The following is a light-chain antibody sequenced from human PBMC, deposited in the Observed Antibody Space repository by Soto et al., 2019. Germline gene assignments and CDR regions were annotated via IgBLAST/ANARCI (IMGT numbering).Light chain of an antibody. Sequence: GMTQSAATLSVSTGARATLSCRASQSMSDDFSWYQQKPGQAPRLLIYGASTRATGFPARFSGSGSGTDFTLTISSLQSEDFAVYYCQQYNNLPLTFGGGTKVAIK. J-gene: IGKJ4*01. CDR3: QQYNNLPLT. V-gene: IGKV3-15*01. CDR2: GAS. CDR1: QSMSDD.